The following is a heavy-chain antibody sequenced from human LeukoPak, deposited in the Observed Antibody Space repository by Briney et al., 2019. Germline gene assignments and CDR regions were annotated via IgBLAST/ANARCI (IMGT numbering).Heavy chain of an antibody. CDR1: GFSFSTIY. Sequence: GGSLRLSCAASGFSFSTIYMSWVRQTPGQGLEWVANINVDGTAEYYVDSVKGRFTISRDNAKNSLYLQMNSLRAEDTAVYYCARDPYRFAFDIWGQGTVVLVSS. V-gene: IGHV3-7*03. D-gene: IGHD1-26*01. J-gene: IGHJ3*02. CDR2: INVDGTAE. CDR3: ARDPYRFAFDI.